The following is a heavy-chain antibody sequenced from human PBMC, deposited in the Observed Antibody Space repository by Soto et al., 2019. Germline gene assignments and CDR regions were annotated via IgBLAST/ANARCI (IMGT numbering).Heavy chain of an antibody. CDR3: ARGNYYYYMDV. CDR2: ISSSGNTI. CDR1: GVTFSDYY. J-gene: IGHJ6*03. Sequence: PGGSLRLSCAASGVTFSDYYMSWIRQTPGKGLEWVSYISSSGNTIYYADSVKGRFTISRDNAKNSLYLQMNSLRVEDTAVYYCARGNYYYYMDVWGKGTTVTVSS. V-gene: IGHV3-11*01.